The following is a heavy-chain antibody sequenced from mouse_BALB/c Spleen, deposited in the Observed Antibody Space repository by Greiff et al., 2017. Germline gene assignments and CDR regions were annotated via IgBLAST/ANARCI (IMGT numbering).Heavy chain of an antibody. CDR3: APSTTAGFYAMDY. CDR2: IDPANGNT. V-gene: IGHV14-3*02. CDR1: GFNFKDTY. J-gene: IGHJ4*01. Sequence: EVLLQQSGAGLVKPGASVKLSCTASGFNFKDTYMHWVKQSPEQGLEWIGRIDPANGNTKYDPKFQGKATITADTTSNTAYLQLSSLTSEDTAVYYCAPSTTAGFYAMDYWGQGTSVTVSS. D-gene: IGHD1-2*01.